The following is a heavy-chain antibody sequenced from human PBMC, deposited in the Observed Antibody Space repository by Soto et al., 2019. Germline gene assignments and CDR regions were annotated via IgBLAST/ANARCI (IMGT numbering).Heavy chain of an antibody. Sequence: HVELVQSGADVKKPGASVTISCKASGYTFTDYALHWVRQAPGQRLEWMGWMNAGVGNTLYSQKFKGRITITRDTSARTAYMELNSLKSEDTAIYYCARDAGYTFGSLNYWGPGTLVTVSS. CDR1: GYTFTDYA. J-gene: IGHJ4*02. CDR2: MNAGVGNT. V-gene: IGHV1-3*01. D-gene: IGHD5-18*01. CDR3: ARDAGYTFGSLNY.